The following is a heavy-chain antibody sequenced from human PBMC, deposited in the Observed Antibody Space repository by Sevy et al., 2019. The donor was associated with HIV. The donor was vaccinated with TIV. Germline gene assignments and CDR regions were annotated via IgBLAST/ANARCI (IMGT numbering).Heavy chain of an antibody. D-gene: IGHD6-13*01. J-gene: IGHJ3*02. Sequence: SETLSLTCTVSGASIRDSSYYWAWIRQPPGKGLEWIGNIYSYGETYYNSSLKSRVTISVDTSKNQVSLSLTSVTAADTAIYFCARSMEQQLGAFDIWGQGTMVTVSS. CDR2: IYSYGET. CDR1: GASIRDSSYY. CDR3: ARSMEQQLGAFDI. V-gene: IGHV4-39*01.